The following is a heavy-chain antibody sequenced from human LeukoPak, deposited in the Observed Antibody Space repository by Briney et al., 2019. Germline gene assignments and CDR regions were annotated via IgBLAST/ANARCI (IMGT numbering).Heavy chain of an antibody. CDR1: GGTFSSYA. CDR3: ARGTYSSGWYPNWFDP. D-gene: IGHD6-19*01. Sequence: GSSVKVSCKASGGTFSSYAISWVRQAPGQGLEWMGGIIPIFGTANYAQKFQGRVTMELSSLRSEDTAVYYCARGTYSSGWYPNWFDPWGQGTLVTVSS. J-gene: IGHJ5*02. CDR2: IIPIFGTA. V-gene: IGHV1-69*01.